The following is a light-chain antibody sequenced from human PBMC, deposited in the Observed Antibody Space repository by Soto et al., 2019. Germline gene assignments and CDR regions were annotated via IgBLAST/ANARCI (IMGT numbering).Light chain of an antibody. CDR3: AAWDDNLNGPL. CDR1: NSNIGRYS. J-gene: IGLJ3*02. Sequence: QSVLTQPASLSGAPGQRVTISCSGSNSNIGRYSVNWYQHFPGTAPKILIYSDDERPSGVPDRFSGSKSGTSASRAISGLQSEDEAEYYCAAWDDNLNGPLFGGGTKLTVL. V-gene: IGLV1-44*01. CDR2: SDD.